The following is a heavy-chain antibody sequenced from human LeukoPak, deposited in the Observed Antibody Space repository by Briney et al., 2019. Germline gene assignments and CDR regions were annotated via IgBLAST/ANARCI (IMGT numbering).Heavy chain of an antibody. CDR3: ARVGYNGFGVLDY. CDR1: GDSISNSRW. D-gene: IGHD1-26*01. J-gene: IGHJ4*02. Sequence: PSETLSLTCTVSGDSISNSRWWTWVRHSPGKGLVWIGEICRGGSAKYNPSLKGRVTMSMDKSKNQFSLELNSVTAADTAVYYCARVGYNGFGVLDYWGQGNLVTVSS. V-gene: IGHV4-4*02. CDR2: ICRGGSA.